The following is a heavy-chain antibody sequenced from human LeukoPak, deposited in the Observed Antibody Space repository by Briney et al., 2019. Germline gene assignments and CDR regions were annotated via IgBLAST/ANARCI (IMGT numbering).Heavy chain of an antibody. Sequence: PGGSLRLSCAASGFTFSTHEMNWVRRAPGKGLEWVANMNHDGSENYYVDSVKGRFTISRDNAKNALYLQMNSLRAEDTAVYYCARGGNSHFDNWGQGTLVTVSS. CDR3: ARGGNSHFDN. D-gene: IGHD4-23*01. CDR2: MNHDGSEN. J-gene: IGHJ4*02. V-gene: IGHV3-7*04. CDR1: GFTFSTHE.